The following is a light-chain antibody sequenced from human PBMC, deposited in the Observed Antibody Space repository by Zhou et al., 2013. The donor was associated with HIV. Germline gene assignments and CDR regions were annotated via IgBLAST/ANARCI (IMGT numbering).Light chain of an antibody. CDR2: GAS. V-gene: IGKV3-15*01. J-gene: IGKJ5*01. CDR3: QQYNNWPSIT. Sequence: EIVLTQSPATLSLSPGERATLSCRASQSVSSRSLAWYQQNPGQAPRLLIFGASTRAPGIPARFSGSGSGTDFTLTISSLQSEDFAVYYCQQYNNWPSITFGQGTRLEI. CDR1: QSVSSRS.